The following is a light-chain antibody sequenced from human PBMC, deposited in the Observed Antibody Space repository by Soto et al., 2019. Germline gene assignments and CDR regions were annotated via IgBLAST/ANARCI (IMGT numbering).Light chain of an antibody. CDR1: QSVTSSY. CDR3: QQYGASPALI. J-gene: IGKJ4*01. Sequence: EIVLTQSPGTLSLSPGERVTLSCRASQSVTSSYLAWYQQKPGQAPRLLIYGASSRATGIPDRFSGSGSGTDFTLTISRLEPEDFAVYYCQQYGASPALIFGGGTKVEIK. CDR2: GAS. V-gene: IGKV3-20*01.